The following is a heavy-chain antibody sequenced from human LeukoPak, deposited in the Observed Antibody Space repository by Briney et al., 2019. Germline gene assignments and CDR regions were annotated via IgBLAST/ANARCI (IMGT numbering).Heavy chain of an antibody. Sequence: AGGSLRLSCAASGFTFDDYAMHWVRQAPGKGLEWVSGISWNSGSIGYADSVKGRFTISRDNAKNSLYLQMNSLRAEDMALYYCAKDSSSDLGSWFDPWGQGTLVTVSS. CDR2: ISWNSGSI. V-gene: IGHV3-9*03. CDR3: AKDSSSDLGSWFDP. CDR1: GFTFDDYA. D-gene: IGHD6-6*01. J-gene: IGHJ5*02.